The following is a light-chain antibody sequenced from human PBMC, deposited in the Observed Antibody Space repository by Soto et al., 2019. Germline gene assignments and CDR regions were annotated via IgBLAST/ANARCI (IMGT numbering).Light chain of an antibody. Sequence: QAVVTQEPSLTVSPGGTVTLTCASSTGAVTSSYYPNWFQRKPGQAPRTLIYHTTNRHSWTPARFSHSLLGGKAALTLSGVQTEDEAEYYCLLYSGGDVVFGGGTQLTVL. J-gene: IGLJ2*01. CDR2: HTT. CDR1: TGAVTSSYY. CDR3: LLYSGGDVV. V-gene: IGLV7-43*01.